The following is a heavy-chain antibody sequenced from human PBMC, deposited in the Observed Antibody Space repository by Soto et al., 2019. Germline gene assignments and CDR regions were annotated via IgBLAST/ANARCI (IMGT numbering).Heavy chain of an antibody. CDR2: IVVGSGNT. V-gene: IGHV1-58*01. D-gene: IGHD1-26*01. Sequence: SVKVSCKASGFTFTSSAVQWVRQARGQRLEWIGWIVVGSGNTNYAQKFQERVTITRDMSTSTAYMELSSLRSEDTAVYYCAAEIFGRSDRNPFDYWGQGTLVTVSS. CDR1: GFTFTSSA. CDR3: AAEIFGRSDRNPFDY. J-gene: IGHJ4*02.